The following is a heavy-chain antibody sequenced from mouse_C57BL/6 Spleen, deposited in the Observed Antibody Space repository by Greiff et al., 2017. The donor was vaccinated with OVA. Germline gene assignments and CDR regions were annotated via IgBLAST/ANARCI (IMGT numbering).Heavy chain of an antibody. J-gene: IGHJ1*03. D-gene: IGHD4-1*01. CDR1: GYTFTSYT. V-gene: IGHV1-4*01. CDR3: ARRLLTGTGYFDV. CDR2: INPSSGYT. Sequence: VKVVESGAELARPGASVKMSCKASGYTFTSYTMHWVKQRPGQGLEWIGYINPSSGYTKYNQKFKDKATLTADKSSSTAYMQLSSLTSEDSAVYYCARRLLTGTGYFDVWGTGTTVTVSS.